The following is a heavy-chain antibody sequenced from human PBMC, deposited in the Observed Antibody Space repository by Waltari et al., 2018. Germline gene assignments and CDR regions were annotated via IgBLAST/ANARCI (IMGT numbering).Heavy chain of an antibody. Sequence: QVQLVQSGAEVKKPGASVKVSCTASGYTFTSYDINWVRQATGQGLEWMGWMNPNSGNTGYAQKFQGRVTITRNTSISTAYMELSSLRSEDTAVYYCARNLAYSGSPWNGMDVWGQGTTVTVSS. V-gene: IGHV1-8*03. J-gene: IGHJ6*02. D-gene: IGHD1-26*01. CDR3: ARNLAYSGSPWNGMDV. CDR1: GYTFTSYD. CDR2: MNPNSGNT.